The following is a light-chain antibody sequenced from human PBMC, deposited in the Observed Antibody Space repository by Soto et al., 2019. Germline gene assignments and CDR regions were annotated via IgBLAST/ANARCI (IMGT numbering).Light chain of an antibody. CDR2: GNS. CDR3: QSYDSSLSGSYV. Sequence: QSALTQPPSVSGAPGQRVTFSCTGSTSNIGAGYDVHWYQQLPGTSPKLLIFGNSDRPSGVPDRFSASRSGSSASLAITGLQAEDEADYYCQSYDSSLSGSYVFGSGTRSPS. J-gene: IGLJ1*01. CDR1: TSNIGAGYD. V-gene: IGLV1-40*01.